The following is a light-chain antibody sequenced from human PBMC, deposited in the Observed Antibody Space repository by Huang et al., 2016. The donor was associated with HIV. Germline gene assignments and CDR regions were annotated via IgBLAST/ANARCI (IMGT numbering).Light chain of an antibody. CDR3: QQYDDLPLT. Sequence: DIQMTQSPSSLYASVGDRVTITCQASQDVEKYLHWYQQKPGKAPKVLIYDASNLETGVALRFSGSGSGTNFTLTINSLQPEDVGKYFCQQYDDLPLTFGGGTKVALK. CDR1: QDVEKY. V-gene: IGKV1-33*01. J-gene: IGKJ4*01. CDR2: DAS.